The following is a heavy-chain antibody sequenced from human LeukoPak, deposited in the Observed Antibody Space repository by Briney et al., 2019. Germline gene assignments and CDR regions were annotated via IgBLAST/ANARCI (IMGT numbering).Heavy chain of an antibody. CDR1: GGSFSGYY. CDR2: INHSGST. V-gene: IGHV4-34*01. J-gene: IGHJ2*01. CDR3: ARCPKSLLRTVPLRRRGYWYFDL. Sequence: SETLSLTCAVYGGSFSGYYWSWIRQPPGKGLEWIGEINHSGSTNYNPSLKSRVTISVDTSKNQFSLKLSSVTAADTAVYYCARCPKSLLRTVPLRRRGYWYFDLWGRGTLVTVSS. D-gene: IGHD2-15*01.